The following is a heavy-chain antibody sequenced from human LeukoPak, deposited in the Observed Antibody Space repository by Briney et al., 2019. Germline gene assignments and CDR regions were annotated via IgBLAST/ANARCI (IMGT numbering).Heavy chain of an antibody. CDR1: GGTFSSYA. V-gene: IGHV1-69*06. Sequence: SVKVSCKASGGTFSSYAISWVRQAPGQGLEWMGGIIPIFGTANYAQKFQGRVTITADKSTSTAYMELSSLRSEDTAVYYCARGRYSGSYTRLRDLIYYFDYWGQGTLVTVSS. J-gene: IGHJ4*02. CDR3: ARGRYSGSYTRLRDLIYYFDY. CDR2: IIPIFGTA. D-gene: IGHD1-26*01.